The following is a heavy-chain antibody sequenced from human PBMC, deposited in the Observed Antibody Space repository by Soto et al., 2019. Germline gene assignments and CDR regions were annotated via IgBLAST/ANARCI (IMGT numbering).Heavy chain of an antibody. J-gene: IGHJ5*02. CDR1: GGSISSSSFH. V-gene: IGHV4-39*02. CDR2: IYYSGST. D-gene: IGHD1-26*01. Sequence: SETLSLTCTVSGGSISSSSFHWGWIRQPPGKGLEWIGSIYYSGSTYYNPSLKSRVTISVDTSKNHFSLKLSSVTAADTAVYYCATQEVGGSYVYTFDPWGQGTLVTVS. CDR3: ATQEVGGSYVYTFDP.